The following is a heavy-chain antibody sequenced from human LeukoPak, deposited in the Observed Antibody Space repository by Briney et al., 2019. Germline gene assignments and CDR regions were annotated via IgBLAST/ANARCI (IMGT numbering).Heavy chain of an antibody. CDR3: ALRRYCSGGSCYSGNY. CDR1: GGTFSSYA. Sequence: SVKVSCKASGGTFSSYAISWVRQAPGQGLEWMGGIIPVFGTANYAQKFQGRVTITADESTSTAYMELSSLRSEDTAVYYCALRRYCSGGSCYSGNYWGQGTLVTVSS. J-gene: IGHJ4*02. CDR2: IIPVFGTA. D-gene: IGHD2-15*01. V-gene: IGHV1-69*01.